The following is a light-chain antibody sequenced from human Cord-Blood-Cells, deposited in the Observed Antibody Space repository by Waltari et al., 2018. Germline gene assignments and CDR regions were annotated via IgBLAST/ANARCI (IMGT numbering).Light chain of an antibody. Sequence: DIQLTQSPSFLSASVGDRVTITCRASQGISSYLAWYQQKPGKAPKLLIYAASTLQSGVPSRFSGSGPGTEFTLTISSLQPEDFATYYCQQLNSYSFGQGTRLEIK. V-gene: IGKV1-9*01. CDR3: QQLNSYS. CDR1: QGISSY. J-gene: IGKJ5*01. CDR2: AAS.